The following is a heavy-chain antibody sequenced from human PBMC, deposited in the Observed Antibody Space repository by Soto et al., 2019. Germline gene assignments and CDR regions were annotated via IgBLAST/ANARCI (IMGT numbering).Heavy chain of an antibody. CDR1: GYTFTGYY. J-gene: IGHJ6*02. D-gene: IGHD3-10*01. Sequence: ASVKVSCKASGYTFTGYYMHWVRQAPGQGLEWMGWINPNSGGTNYAQKFQGWVTMTRDTSISTAYMGLSRLRSDDTAVYYCARVGSYGSGRNGMDVWGQGTTVTVSS. CDR2: INPNSGGT. CDR3: ARVGSYGSGRNGMDV. V-gene: IGHV1-2*04.